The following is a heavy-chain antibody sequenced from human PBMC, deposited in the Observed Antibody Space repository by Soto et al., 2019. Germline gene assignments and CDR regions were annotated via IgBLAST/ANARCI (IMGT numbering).Heavy chain of an antibody. Sequence: ASVKVSCKASGYTFTSYGMSWVRQAPGQGLEWMGWISAYNGNTNYAQKLQGRVTMTTDTSTSTAYMELRSLRSDDTAVYYCARYYYDSSGYYSDNWFDPWGQGTLVTVSS. CDR3: ARYYYDSSGYYSDNWFDP. CDR1: GYTFTSYG. V-gene: IGHV1-18*01. J-gene: IGHJ5*02. D-gene: IGHD3-22*01. CDR2: ISAYNGNT.